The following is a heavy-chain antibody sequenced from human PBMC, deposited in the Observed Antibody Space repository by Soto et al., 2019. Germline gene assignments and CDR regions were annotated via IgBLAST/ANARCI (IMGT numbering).Heavy chain of an antibody. V-gene: IGHV5-10-1*01. CDR2: IDPSDSYT. J-gene: IGHJ6*02. CDR3: ARLSGQRKDYYYYGMDV. CDR1: GYSFTSYW. D-gene: IGHD1-26*01. Sequence: GESLKISCKGSGYSFTSYWISWVRQMPGKGLEWMGRIDPSDSYTNYSPSFQGHVTISADKSISTAYLQWCSLKASDTAMYYCARLSGQRKDYYYYGMDVWGQGTTVTVS.